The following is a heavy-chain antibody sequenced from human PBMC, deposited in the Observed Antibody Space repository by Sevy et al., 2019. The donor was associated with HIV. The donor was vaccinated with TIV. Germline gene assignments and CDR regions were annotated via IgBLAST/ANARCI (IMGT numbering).Heavy chain of an antibody. Sequence: GGSLRLSCAASGFTFSSYSMNWVRQAPGKGLEWVSSISSSSSYIYYADSVKGRFTISRDNAKNSLYLQMNSLRAEDTAVYYCARDQDYYGSGSYWPDAFDIWGQGTMVTVSS. CDR1: GFTFSSYS. J-gene: IGHJ3*02. CDR2: ISSSSSYI. V-gene: IGHV3-21*01. CDR3: ARDQDYYGSGSYWPDAFDI. D-gene: IGHD3-10*01.